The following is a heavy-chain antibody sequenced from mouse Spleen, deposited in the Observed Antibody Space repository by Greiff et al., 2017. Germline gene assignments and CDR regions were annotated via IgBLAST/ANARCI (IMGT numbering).Heavy chain of an antibody. J-gene: IGHJ2*01. CDR2: INYDGSST. CDR3: ARDRAYYSNYAGGFDY. Sequence: EVQRVESEGGLVQPGSSMKLSCTASGFTFSDYYMAWVRQVPEKGLEWVANINYDGSSTYYLDSLKSRFIISRDNIKNILYLQMSSLKSEDTATYYCARDRAYYSNYAGGFDYWGHGTTLTVSS. V-gene: IGHV5-16*01. CDR1: GFTFSDYY. D-gene: IGHD2-5*01.